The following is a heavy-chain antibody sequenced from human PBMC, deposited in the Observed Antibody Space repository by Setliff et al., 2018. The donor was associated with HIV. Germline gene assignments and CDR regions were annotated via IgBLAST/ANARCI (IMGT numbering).Heavy chain of an antibody. CDR1: GGSISTYY. J-gene: IGHJ5*02. V-gene: IGHV4-59*01. CDR2: IYYSGST. CDR3: AGERQLWPLGWLDP. Sequence: PSETLSLTCTVSGGSISTYYWSWIRQPPGKGLEWIGYIYYSGSTNYNPSLKSRVTISVDTSKNQFSLKLSSVTAADTAVYYCAGERQLWPLGWLDPWGQGTLVTVSS. D-gene: IGHD5-18*01.